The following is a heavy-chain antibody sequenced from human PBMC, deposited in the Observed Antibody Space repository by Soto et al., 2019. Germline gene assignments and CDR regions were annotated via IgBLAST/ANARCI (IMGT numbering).Heavy chain of an antibody. CDR2: IDPSDAYT. J-gene: IGHJ6*02. CDR3: ANGQTPRGYYQYGMDF. CDR1: GYSFTSYW. V-gene: IGHV5-10-1*01. D-gene: IGHD3-10*01. Sequence: GESLKISCKGSGYSFTSYWITWVRQMPGKGLEWMGKIDPSDAYTNYSPSFQGHVTISADKSNSTAYLQWSSLRASDTAMYYCANGQTPRGYYQYGMDFWGQGTTVAVYS.